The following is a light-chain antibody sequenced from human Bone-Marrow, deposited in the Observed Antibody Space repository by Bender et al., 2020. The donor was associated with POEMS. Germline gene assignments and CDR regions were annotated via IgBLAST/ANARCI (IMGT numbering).Light chain of an antibody. Sequence: SYEVTQPPSVSVSPGQTASITCSGDDLGDKYVAWYQQKPGQSPVLVIYQDTKRPSGIPERFSGSNSGNTATLTISGTQAMDEADYYCQAWDTYSGILGGGTKLTV. V-gene: IGLV3-1*01. CDR3: QAWDTYSGI. J-gene: IGLJ2*01. CDR2: QDT. CDR1: DLGDKY.